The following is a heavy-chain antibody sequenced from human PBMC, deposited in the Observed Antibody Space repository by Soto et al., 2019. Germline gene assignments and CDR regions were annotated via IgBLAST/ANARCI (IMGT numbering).Heavy chain of an antibody. Sequence: SETLSLTCAVYGGSFSGYYWSWIRQPPGKGLEWIGEINHSGSTNYNPSLKSRVTISVDTSKNQFSLKLSSVAAADTAVYYCARGGDADIVVVPAAANQNWFDPWGQGTLVTVS. CDR1: GGSFSGYY. CDR3: ARGGDADIVVVPAAANQNWFDP. D-gene: IGHD2-2*01. V-gene: IGHV4-34*01. CDR2: INHSGST. J-gene: IGHJ5*02.